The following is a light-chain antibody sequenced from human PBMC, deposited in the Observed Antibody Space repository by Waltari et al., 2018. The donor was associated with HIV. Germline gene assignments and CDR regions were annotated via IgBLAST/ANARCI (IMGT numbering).Light chain of an antibody. V-gene: IGKV3-15*01. J-gene: IGKJ1*01. Sequence: EIELTLSPVTLSASPGERATLFCRDNQSLSTDLAWNQQKPGQAPRLLIHGASTRATGIPPSLSGSGSETEVTLNISSLQSEDCAVYYCQQYNNWPPACTFGRGTRVEI. CDR1: QSLSTD. CDR2: GAS. CDR3: QQYNNWPPACT.